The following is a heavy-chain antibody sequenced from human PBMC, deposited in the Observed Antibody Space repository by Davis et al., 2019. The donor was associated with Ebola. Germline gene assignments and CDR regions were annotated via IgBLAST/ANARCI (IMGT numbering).Heavy chain of an antibody. D-gene: IGHD6-6*01. CDR1: GFIFSSYV. Sequence: GESLKISCAASGFIFSSYVMSWVRQAPGKGLEWVANINPDGIEKYYVDSVKGRFTISRDNAKNSLYLQMNSLRAEDTAVYYCARVGRTAARDYWGQGTLVTVSS. J-gene: IGHJ4*02. CDR2: INPDGIEK. V-gene: IGHV3-7*01. CDR3: ARVGRTAARDY.